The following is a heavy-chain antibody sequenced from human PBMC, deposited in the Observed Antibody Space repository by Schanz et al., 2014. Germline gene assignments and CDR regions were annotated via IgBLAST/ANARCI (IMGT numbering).Heavy chain of an antibody. J-gene: IGHJ4*02. D-gene: IGHD3-9*01. CDR2: IDGKSTTV. CDR1: GFSFSSYS. V-gene: IGHV3-48*01. CDR3: AKQIHYDILTVTRN. Sequence: EVHLVESGGGLVKRGESLRLSCSASGFSFSSYSMNWVRQAPGKGLEWLSYIDGKSTTVYYADSVKGRFTVSRDNSKNTLYLQMNSLRAEDTAVYYCAKQIHYDILTVTRNWGQGTLVTVSS.